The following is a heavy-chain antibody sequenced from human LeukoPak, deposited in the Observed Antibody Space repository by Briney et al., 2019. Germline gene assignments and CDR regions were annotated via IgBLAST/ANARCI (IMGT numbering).Heavy chain of an antibody. D-gene: IGHD6-25*01. CDR3: ARGSRAPRRRLSDFDY. V-gene: IGHV4-38-2*02. J-gene: IGHJ4*02. CDR2: IYHSGST. Sequence: QPSETLSLTCTVSGYSISSGYYWGWIRQPPGKGLEWIGSIYHSGSTYYNPSLKSRVTISVDTSKNQFPLKLSSVTAADTAVYYCARGSRAPRRRLSDFDYWGQGTLVTVSS. CDR1: GYSISSGYY.